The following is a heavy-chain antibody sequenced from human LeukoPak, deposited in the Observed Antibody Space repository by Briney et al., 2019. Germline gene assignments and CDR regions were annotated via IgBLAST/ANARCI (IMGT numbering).Heavy chain of an antibody. J-gene: IGHJ3*02. CDR3: ARHKIQLWPNDAFDI. Sequence: SETLSLTCTVSGGSISSYYWSWIRQPPGKGLEWIRYIYTSGSTNYNPSLKSRVTISVDTSKNQFSLKLSSVTAADTAVYYCARHKIQLWPNDAFDIWGQGTMVTVSS. D-gene: IGHD5-18*01. CDR1: GGSISSYY. V-gene: IGHV4-4*09. CDR2: IYTSGST.